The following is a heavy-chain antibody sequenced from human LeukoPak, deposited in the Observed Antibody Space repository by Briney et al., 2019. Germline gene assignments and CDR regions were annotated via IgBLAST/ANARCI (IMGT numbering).Heavy chain of an antibody. CDR1: GFTVITND. Sequence: GGSQRLSCAASGFTVITNDMTWVRQAPGKGLEWVSVLYSDGNTKYADSVQGRFTISRDNSKNTLYLEMNSLSPDATAVYYCARGVEPLAANTLAYWGQGTVVTVSS. CDR3: ARGVEPLAANTLAY. CDR2: LYSDGNT. V-gene: IGHV3-53*01. D-gene: IGHD1-14*01. J-gene: IGHJ4*02.